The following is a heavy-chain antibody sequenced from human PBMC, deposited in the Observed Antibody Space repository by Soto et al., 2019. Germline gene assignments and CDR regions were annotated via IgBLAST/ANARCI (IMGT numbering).Heavy chain of an antibody. CDR3: ARADSGYAHGYYYYGMDV. J-gene: IGHJ6*02. Sequence: EVQLVESGGGLVQPGGSLRLSCAASGFTFSSYSMNWVRQAPGKGLEWVSYISSSSSTIYYADSVKGRFTISRDKAKNSLYLQLNSLRAEDTAVYYGARADSGYAHGYYYYGMDVWGQGTTVTVSS. CDR1: GFTFSSYS. D-gene: IGHD5-12*01. V-gene: IGHV3-48*01. CDR2: ISSSSSTI.